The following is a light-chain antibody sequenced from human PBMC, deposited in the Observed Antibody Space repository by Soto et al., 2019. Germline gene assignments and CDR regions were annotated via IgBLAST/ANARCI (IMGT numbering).Light chain of an antibody. J-gene: IGKJ4*01. V-gene: IGKV1-39*01. CDR3: QQSYSTPPLT. CDR1: QSISNY. Sequence: DIQMTQYPSSLSASVGDRVTITCRASQSISNYLNWYQQKPGKAPELLIYAASSLQSGVPSRFSGSGSGTDFTLTISSLHPEDFATYYCQQSYSTPPLTFGGGTKVEIK. CDR2: AAS.